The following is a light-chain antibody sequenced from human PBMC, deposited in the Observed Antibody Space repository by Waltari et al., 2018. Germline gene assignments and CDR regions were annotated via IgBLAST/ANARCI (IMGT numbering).Light chain of an antibody. V-gene: IGKV3-20*01. Sequence: FVLTQSPGTVSLSAGERVTLSCVARETVSSNYIAWYQQKPGQAPRLLIYDASNRATGIADRFSGSGSGTDFTLTISRLEPEDVAVYYCQQYGRSPWTFGQGTKVEIK. CDR3: QQYGRSPWT. CDR2: DAS. J-gene: IGKJ1*01. CDR1: ETVSSNY.